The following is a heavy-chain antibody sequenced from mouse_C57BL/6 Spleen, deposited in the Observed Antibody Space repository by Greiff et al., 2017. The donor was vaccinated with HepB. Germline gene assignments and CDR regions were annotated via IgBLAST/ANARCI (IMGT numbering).Heavy chain of an antibody. J-gene: IGHJ3*01. CDR3: ARHHAY. CDR1: GFTFSSYG. Sequence: EVKLVESGGDLVKPGGSLKLSCAASGFTFSSYGMSWVRQTPDKRLEWVATISSGGNYTYYPDSVKGRFTISRDNAKNTLYLQMSSLKSEDTAMYYCARHHAYWGQGTLVTVSA. V-gene: IGHV5-6*01. CDR2: ISSGGNYT.